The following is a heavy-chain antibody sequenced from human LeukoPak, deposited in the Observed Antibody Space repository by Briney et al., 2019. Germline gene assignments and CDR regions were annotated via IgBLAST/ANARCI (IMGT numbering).Heavy chain of an antibody. CDR2: IKSKTDGGTT. Sequence: GGSLRLSCAASGFTFSNACMSWVRQAPGKGLEWVGHIKSKTDGGTTDFAAPVKGRFTIPRDDSENTLFLQMNSLKTEDTAVYYCTTGTWIQLWLPDYWGQGTLVTVSS. V-gene: IGHV3-15*01. D-gene: IGHD5-18*01. J-gene: IGHJ4*02. CDR3: TTGTWIQLWLPDY. CDR1: GFTFSNAC.